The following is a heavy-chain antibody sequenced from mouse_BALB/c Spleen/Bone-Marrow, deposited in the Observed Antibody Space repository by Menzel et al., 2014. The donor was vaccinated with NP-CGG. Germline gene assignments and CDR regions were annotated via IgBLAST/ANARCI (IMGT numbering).Heavy chain of an antibody. J-gene: IGHJ2*01. CDR1: GYSITSGYG. Sequence: EVKLQESGPDLVKPSQSLSLTCTVTGYSITSGYGWHWIRQFPGNKLEWMGYIHYSGNTDYNPSLKSRISITRDTSKNQFFLQLNSVTTEDTATYYCARETPVVADFDYWGQGTTLTVSS. CDR3: ARETPVVADFDY. D-gene: IGHD1-1*01. V-gene: IGHV3-1*02. CDR2: IHYSGNT.